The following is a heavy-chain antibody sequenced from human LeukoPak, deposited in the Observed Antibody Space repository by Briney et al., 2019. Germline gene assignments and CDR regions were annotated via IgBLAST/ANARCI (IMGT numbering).Heavy chain of an antibody. J-gene: IGHJ4*02. D-gene: IGHD1-26*01. V-gene: IGHV1-18*01. CDR1: GYTFTTYG. CDR3: ARDRYGVRSGSCDY. CDR2: ISGDNGDT. Sequence: ASVKVSCKASGYTFTTYGIGWVRQAPGQGLEWLGWISGDNGDTNYAQNLQGRVTMTTDTSTSTAYMELRSLTYDDTAVYYCARDRYGVRSGSCDYWGQGTLVTVSS.